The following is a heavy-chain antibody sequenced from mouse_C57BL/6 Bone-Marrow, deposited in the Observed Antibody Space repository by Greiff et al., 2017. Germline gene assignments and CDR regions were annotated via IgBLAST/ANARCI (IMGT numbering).Heavy chain of an antibody. CDR1: GYTFTSYW. Sequence: QVQLQHPGAELVMPGASVKLSCKASGYTFTSYWMHWVKQRPGQGLEWIGEIDPSDSYTNSNQKFKGKSTLTVDKSSSTAYMQLSSLTSEDSAVYYCARDYGNYPYYAMDYWGQGTSVTVSS. J-gene: IGHJ4*01. V-gene: IGHV1-69*01. D-gene: IGHD2-1*01. CDR2: IDPSDSYT. CDR3: ARDYGNYPYYAMDY.